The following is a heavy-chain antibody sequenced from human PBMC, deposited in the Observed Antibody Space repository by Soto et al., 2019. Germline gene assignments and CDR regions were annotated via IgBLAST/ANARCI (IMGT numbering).Heavy chain of an antibody. J-gene: IGHJ4*02. CDR3: AREMADYYDSSGYFYGSFDY. CDR1: GGTFSSYT. CDR2: IIPILGIA. D-gene: IGHD3-22*01. V-gene: IGHV1-69*08. Sequence: QVQLVQSGAEVKKPGSSVKVSCKASGGTFSSYTISWVRQAPGQGLEWMGRIIPILGIANYAQKFQGRVTITADKSASTAYMEMSSMRSEATALYYWAREMADYYDSSGYFYGSFDYWGQGTLVTVSS.